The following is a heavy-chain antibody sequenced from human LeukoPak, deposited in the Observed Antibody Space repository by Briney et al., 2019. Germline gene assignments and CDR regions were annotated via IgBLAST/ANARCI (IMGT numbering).Heavy chain of an antibody. Sequence: GGSLRLSCAASGFTFSSYVMHWVRPAPGKGLEWVAIISYDGSNEYCADSVKGRFTISRDNSKNTLYLQMNSLGAEDTAVYYCARGSLGYYYYYMDVWGKGTTVTISS. CDR3: ARGSLGYYYYYMDV. V-gene: IGHV3-30*04. D-gene: IGHD7-27*01. CDR2: ISYDGSNE. J-gene: IGHJ6*03. CDR1: GFTFSSYV.